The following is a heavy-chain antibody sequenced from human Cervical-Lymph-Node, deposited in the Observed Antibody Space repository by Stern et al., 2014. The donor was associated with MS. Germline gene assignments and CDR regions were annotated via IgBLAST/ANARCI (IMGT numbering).Heavy chain of an antibody. Sequence: VQLEESGPGLVKPSETLSLTCTVSGDSVSSGSFYWSWIRQPPGKGLEWIGYIFYSGSTTIYNPSLKSRVSISIDTSKNQFSLKLTSVTAADTAVYYCAKDRQREGWFDPWGQGTLVTVSS. D-gene: IGHD5-24*01. CDR1: GDSVSSGSFY. CDR2: IFYSGST. CDR3: AKDRQREGWFDP. J-gene: IGHJ5*02. V-gene: IGHV4-61*01.